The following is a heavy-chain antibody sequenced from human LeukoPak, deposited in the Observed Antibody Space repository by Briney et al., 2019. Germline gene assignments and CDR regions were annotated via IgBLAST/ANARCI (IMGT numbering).Heavy chain of an antibody. CDR2: ISWNSGSI. J-gene: IGHJ4*02. CDR1: GFTFDDYA. V-gene: IGHV3-9*01. CDR3: AKDIEY. Sequence: GRSLRLSCATSGFTFDDYAMHWVRQAPGKGLEWVSGISWNSGSIGYADSVKGRFTISRDNAKNPLYLQMNSLRAEDTALYYCAKDIEYWGQGTLVTVSS.